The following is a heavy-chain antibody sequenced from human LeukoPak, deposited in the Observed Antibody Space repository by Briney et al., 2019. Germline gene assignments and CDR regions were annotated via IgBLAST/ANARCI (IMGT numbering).Heavy chain of an antibody. J-gene: IGHJ4*01. CDR1: GYIFTDYY. V-gene: IGHV1-2*02. CDR2: INPNSGAT. Sequence: ASVMVSCKASGYIFTDYYMHWVRQAPGQGLEWMGWINPNSGATDYAQKFQGRVTTTRDTSISTAYMDLSRVKSDDTAVYYCASLGCSGGNCPYYFDSWGQGRLGPVSS. CDR3: ASLGCSGGNCPYYFDS. D-gene: IGHD2-15*01.